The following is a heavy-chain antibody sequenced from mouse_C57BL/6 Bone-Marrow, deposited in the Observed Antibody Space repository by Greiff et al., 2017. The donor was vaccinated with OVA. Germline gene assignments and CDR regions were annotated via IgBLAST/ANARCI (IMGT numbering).Heavy chain of an antibody. D-gene: IGHD2-2*01. Sequence: QVQLQQPGAELVMPGASVKLSCKASGYTFTSYWMHWVKQRPGQGLEWIGEIDPSDSYTNYNQKFKGKSTLTVDKSSSTAYMQLSSLTSEDSAVYYWARSWGYDGAWFAYWGQGTLVTVSA. CDR3: ARSWGYDGAWFAY. V-gene: IGHV1-69*01. J-gene: IGHJ3*01. CDR1: GYTFTSYW. CDR2: IDPSDSYT.